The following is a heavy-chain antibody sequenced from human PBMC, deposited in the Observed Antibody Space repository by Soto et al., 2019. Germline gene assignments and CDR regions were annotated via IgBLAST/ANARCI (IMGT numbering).Heavy chain of an antibody. CDR1: GYTFTSYD. CDR2: INAGNGNT. D-gene: IGHD6-6*01. CDR3: ARGCLAVEQLVHYYFDY. J-gene: IGHJ4*02. V-gene: IGHV1-3*01. Sequence: ASVKVSCKASGYTFTSYDINWVRQAPGQRLEWMGWINAGNGNTKYSQKFQGRVTITRDTSASTAYMELSSLRSEDTAVYYCARGCLAVEQLVHYYFDYWGQGTLVTVSS.